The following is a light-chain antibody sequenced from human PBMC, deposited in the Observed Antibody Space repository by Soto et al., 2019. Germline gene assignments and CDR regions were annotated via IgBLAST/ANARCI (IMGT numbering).Light chain of an antibody. Sequence: QSVLTQPRSVSGSPGQSVTISCTGTSSDVGAYNYVSWYQQHPGKDPRLILYYVTERPSGVPDRCSGFRAGNTATLTISGLQAEDEADYHCCSYAGGDSRVFGGGTKLTVL. J-gene: IGLJ3*02. CDR1: SSDVGAYNY. V-gene: IGLV2-11*01. CDR2: YVT. CDR3: CSYAGGDSRV.